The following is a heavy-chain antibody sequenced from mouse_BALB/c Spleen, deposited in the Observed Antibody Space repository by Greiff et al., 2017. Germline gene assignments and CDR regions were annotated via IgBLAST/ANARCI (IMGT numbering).Heavy chain of an antibody. CDR1: GYSFTGYY. D-gene: IGHD6-1*01. Sequence: LVKPGASVKISCKASGYSFTGYYMHWVKQSHGQSLEWIGYISCYNGATSYNQKFKGKATFTVDTSSSTAYMQINSLTSEDAAVYYCARQGGAPCFDYWGQGTTVTVSS. J-gene: IGHJ2*01. CDR2: ISCYNGAT. CDR3: ARQGGAPCFDY. V-gene: IGHV1S34*01.